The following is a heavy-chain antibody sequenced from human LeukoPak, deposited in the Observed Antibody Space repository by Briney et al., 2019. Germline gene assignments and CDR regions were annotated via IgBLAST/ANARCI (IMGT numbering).Heavy chain of an antibody. CDR2: IYYSGST. CDR1: GGSISSYY. Sequence: SETLSLTCTVSGGSISSYYWSWIRQPPGKGLEWTGYIYYSGSTNYNPSLKSRVTISVDTSKNQFSLKLSSVTAADTAVYYCARGYDFWSGYYSSYGMDVWGQGTTVTVSS. J-gene: IGHJ6*02. CDR3: ARGYDFWSGYYSSYGMDV. D-gene: IGHD3-3*01. V-gene: IGHV4-59*01.